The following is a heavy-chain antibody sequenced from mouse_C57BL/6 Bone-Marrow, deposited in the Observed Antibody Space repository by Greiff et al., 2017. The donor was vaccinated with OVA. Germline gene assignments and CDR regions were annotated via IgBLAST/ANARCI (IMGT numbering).Heavy chain of an antibody. V-gene: IGHV1-55*01. J-gene: IGHJ4*01. CDR1: GFTFTSYW. Sequence: VQLQQSGAELVKPGASVKMSCKASGFTFTSYWITWVIQRPGQGLEWIGDFYPGSGSTNYNEKFKSKATLTVDTSSSTAYMQLSSLTSEDSAVYFCARFPMDYWGQGTSVTVSS. CDR2: FYPGSGST. CDR3: ARFPMDY.